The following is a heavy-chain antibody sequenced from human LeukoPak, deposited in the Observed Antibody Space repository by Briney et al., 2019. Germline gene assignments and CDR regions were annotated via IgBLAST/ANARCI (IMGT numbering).Heavy chain of an antibody. Sequence: ASVKVSCKASGYTFTGYYMHWVRQAPGQGLEWLGWVNPNNGDTDYAQKFQGRVTMTRDTSIRTAYMALSRLTSDDTAVYYCARKQRLTGATKIAFDIWGQGTMLTVSS. CDR2: VNPNNGDT. CDR3: ARKQRLTGATKIAFDI. CDR1: GYTFTGYY. D-gene: IGHD5-24*01. V-gene: IGHV1-2*02. J-gene: IGHJ3*02.